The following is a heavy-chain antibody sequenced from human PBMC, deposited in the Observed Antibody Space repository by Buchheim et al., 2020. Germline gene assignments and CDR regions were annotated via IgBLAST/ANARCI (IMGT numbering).Heavy chain of an antibody. J-gene: IGHJ6*02. CDR1: GFTFSDYG. CDR3: ARGGLTSPYYYSLDV. CDR2: IWSSGNNK. V-gene: IGHV3-33*01. D-gene: IGHD3-9*01. Sequence: QVQLVESGGGVVQSGKSLRLSCAASGFTFSDYGMHWVRQAPGKGLEWVTVIWSSGNNKYYANSVKGRFTISRDNSKNALYLQMNSLRAEDTAVYYCARGGLTSPYYYSLDVWGQGTT.